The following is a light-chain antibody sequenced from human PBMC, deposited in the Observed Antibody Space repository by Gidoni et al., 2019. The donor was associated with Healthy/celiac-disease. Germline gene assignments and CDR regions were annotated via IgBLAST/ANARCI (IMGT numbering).Light chain of an antibody. J-gene: IGKJ4*01. V-gene: IGKV3-15*01. CDR1: QSVSSN. Sequence: EIVMTQFPATLSVSPGERATLSCRASQSVSSNLAWYQQKPGQAPRLLIYGASTRATGIPARFSGSGSGTEFTLTISSLQSEDFAVYYCQQYSNWPPLTFGGGTKVEIK. CDR2: GAS. CDR3: QQYSNWPPLT.